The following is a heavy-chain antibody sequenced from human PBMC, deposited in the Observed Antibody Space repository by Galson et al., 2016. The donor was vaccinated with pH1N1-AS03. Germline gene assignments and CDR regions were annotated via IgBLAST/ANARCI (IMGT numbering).Heavy chain of an antibody. J-gene: IGHJ4*02. Sequence: WMGIIYPSDSDTRYNSSFQGQVTISADTSISTAYLQWNSLKASDTAIYYCARWSNDYGSYWGQGTLVTVSS. CDR2: IYPSDSDT. CDR3: ARWSNDYGSY. V-gene: IGHV5-51*01. D-gene: IGHD4-17*01.